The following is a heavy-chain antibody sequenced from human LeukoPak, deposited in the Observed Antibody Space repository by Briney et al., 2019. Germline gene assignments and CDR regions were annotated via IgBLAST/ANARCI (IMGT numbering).Heavy chain of an antibody. CDR1: GCSISSYS. CDR2: VFTSGTT. CDR3: ARVISGTTNVNYYYYMDV. D-gene: IGHD1-7*01. Sequence: SENLSFTSTVSGCSISSYSWSWIRKPAGKGLEWIGRVFTSGTTNYNPSLKSRVTMSLDTSKDQFSLKLSSVTAAHTAVYYCARVISGTTNVNYYYYMDVWGKGTTFTVSS. J-gene: IGHJ6*03. V-gene: IGHV4-4*07.